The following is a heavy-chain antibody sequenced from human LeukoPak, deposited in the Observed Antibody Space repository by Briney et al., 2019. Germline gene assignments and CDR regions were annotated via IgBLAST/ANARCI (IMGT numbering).Heavy chain of an antibody. D-gene: IGHD1-26*01. J-gene: IGHJ4*02. CDR2: IYHSGST. CDR1: GYSISSGYY. V-gene: IGHV4-38-2*02. Sequence: SETLSLTCTVSGYSISSGYYWGWIRQPPGKGLEWIGSIYHSGSTNYNPSLKSRVTISVDKSKNQFSLKLSSVTAADTAVYYCARNSGSYLDYWGQGTLVTVSS. CDR3: ARNSGSYLDY.